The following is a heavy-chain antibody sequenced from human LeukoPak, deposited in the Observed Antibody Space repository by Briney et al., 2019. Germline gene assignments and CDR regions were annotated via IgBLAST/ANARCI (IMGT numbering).Heavy chain of an antibody. CDR3: VTGFRQWELLNH. D-gene: IGHD1-26*01. CDR1: GFTVSSTY. J-gene: IGHJ4*02. CDR2: LYGGGTT. V-gene: IGHV3-53*01. Sequence: GGSLRLSWAASGFTVSSTYMSWVRQAPGKGLEWVSTLYGGGTTYYADSVKGRFTISRDKSKNTLYLQMNTLRVEDTATYYCVTGFRQWELLNHWGQGTLVTVSS.